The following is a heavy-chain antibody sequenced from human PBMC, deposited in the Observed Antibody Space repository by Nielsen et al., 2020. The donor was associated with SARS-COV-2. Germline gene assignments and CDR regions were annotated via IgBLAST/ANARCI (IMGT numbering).Heavy chain of an antibody. J-gene: IGHJ3*02. V-gene: IGHV3-21*01. D-gene: IGHD6-19*01. Sequence: GGSLRLSCAASGFTVSSNYMSWVRQAPGKGLEWVSSISSSTTYINYADSVKGRFTISRDNAKNSLYLQMNSLRVEDTAVYYCARVDTSGWDAFDMWGQGTMVIVSS. CDR3: ARVDTSGWDAFDM. CDR2: ISSSTTYI. CDR1: GFTVSSNY.